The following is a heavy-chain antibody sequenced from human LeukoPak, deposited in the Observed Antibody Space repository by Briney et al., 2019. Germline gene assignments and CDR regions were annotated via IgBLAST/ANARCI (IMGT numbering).Heavy chain of an antibody. J-gene: IGHJ3*02. CDR2: ISGSGGST. Sequence: GGSLRLSCAASGFTFSSYAMSWVRQAPGKGLEWVSAISGSGGSTYYADSVKGRFTISRDNSKNTLYLQMNSLRAEDTAVYYCARGGFGPSDALDIWGQGTMVTASS. CDR1: GFTFSSYA. CDR3: ARGGFGPSDALDI. V-gene: IGHV3-23*01. D-gene: IGHD3-10*01.